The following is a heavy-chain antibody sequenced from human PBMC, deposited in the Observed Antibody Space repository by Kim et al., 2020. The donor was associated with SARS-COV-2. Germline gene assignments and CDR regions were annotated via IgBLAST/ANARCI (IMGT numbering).Heavy chain of an antibody. J-gene: IGHJ4*02. D-gene: IGHD5-12*01. CDR1: GFTVSSNY. V-gene: IGHV3-53*01. Sequence: GGSLRLSCAASGFTVSSNYMSWVRQAPGKGLEWASVIYSGGSTYYADSVKGRFTIPRDNSKNTLYLQMNSLRAEDTAVYYCARSGYDFPFDYWGQGTLVTVSS. CDR3: ARSGYDFPFDY. CDR2: IYSGGST.